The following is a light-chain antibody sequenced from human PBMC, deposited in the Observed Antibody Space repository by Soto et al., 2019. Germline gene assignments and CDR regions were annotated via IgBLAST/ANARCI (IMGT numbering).Light chain of an antibody. CDR3: QSYDGSLSGWV. V-gene: IGLV1-40*01. CDR1: SSNIGAGYD. Sequence: QSVLTQPPSVSGAPGQRVTISCTGSSSNIGAGYDVKWYQKFPGIAPKLLVYGNSNRPSGVPDRFSGSKSGTSASLAISGLQAEDEGDYYCQSYDGSLSGWVFGGGTKLTVL. CDR2: GNS. J-gene: IGLJ3*02.